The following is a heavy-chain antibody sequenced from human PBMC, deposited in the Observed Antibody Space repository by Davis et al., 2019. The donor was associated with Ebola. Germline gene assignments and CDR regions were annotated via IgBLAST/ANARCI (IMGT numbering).Heavy chain of an antibody. Sequence: ASVKVSCKASGYTFTGYYMHWVRQAPGQGLEWMGWINPNSGGTNYAQKFQGWVTMTRDTSISTAYMGLSRLRSDDTAVYYCARDGEYCSSTSCYAYGMDVWGQGTTVTVSS. V-gene: IGHV1-2*04. CDR3: ARDGEYCSSTSCYAYGMDV. CDR2: INPNSGGT. J-gene: IGHJ6*02. D-gene: IGHD2-2*01. CDR1: GYTFTGYY.